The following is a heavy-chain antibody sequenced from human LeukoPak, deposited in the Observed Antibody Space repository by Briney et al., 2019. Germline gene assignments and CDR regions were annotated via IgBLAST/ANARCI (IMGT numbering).Heavy chain of an antibody. CDR2: IFSSGST. D-gene: IGHD2-8*01. CDR1: GGSMKNLY. Sequence: PSETLSLTCSVSGGSMKNLYWSWIRQSPGKGLEWIGNIFSSGSTKYNPSLERRVSISLDTSKNQFALTLNSVSAADTAVYYCARDPATECSNGVCYKASWFDPWGQGTLVTVSS. J-gene: IGHJ5*02. V-gene: IGHV4-59*12. CDR3: ARDPATECSNGVCYKASWFDP.